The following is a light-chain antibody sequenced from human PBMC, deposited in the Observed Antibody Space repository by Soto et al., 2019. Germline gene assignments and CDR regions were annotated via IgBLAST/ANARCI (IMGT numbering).Light chain of an antibody. CDR2: DVS. CDR1: SSDMWGNNY. V-gene: IGLV2-14*03. CDR3: SAFTGTTYV. Sequence: QSALTQPASVSGSPGQSITISCTGASSDMWGNNYVSWYQHYPGKAPKLMICDVSNRPSGVSDRFSGSKSGNTASLTISGLQAEDEADYDCSAFTGTTYVFGTGTKVTVL. J-gene: IGLJ1*01.